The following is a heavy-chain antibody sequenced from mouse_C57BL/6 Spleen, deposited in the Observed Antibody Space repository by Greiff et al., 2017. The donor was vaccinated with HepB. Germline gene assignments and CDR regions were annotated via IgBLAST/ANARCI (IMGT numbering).Heavy chain of an antibody. CDR2: IYPGDGDT. J-gene: IGHJ3*01. CDR3: ARSEGYSTWFAY. V-gene: IGHV1-82*01. CDR1: GYAFSSSW. D-gene: IGHD2-3*01. Sequence: VKLMESGPELVKPGASVKISCKASGYAFSSSWMNWVKQRPGKGLEWIGRIYPGDGDTNYNGKFKGKATLTADKSSSTAYMQRSSLTSEDSAVYFCARSEGYSTWFAYWGQGTLGTVSA.